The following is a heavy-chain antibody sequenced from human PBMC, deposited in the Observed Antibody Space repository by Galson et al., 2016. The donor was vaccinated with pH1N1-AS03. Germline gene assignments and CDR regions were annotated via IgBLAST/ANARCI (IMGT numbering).Heavy chain of an antibody. CDR2: ISGSGETT. V-gene: IGHV3-23*01. CDR1: GFNFRKFA. Sequence: SLRLSCAPSGFNFRKFAMAWVRQAPGQGLEWISAISGSGETTKSADAVKGRFIVSRDNYKDTLYLQMSSRRVEDTAIYYCAKFGGGGWFLITQYDCWGQGTLVTVSS. CDR3: AKFGGGGWFLITQYDC. J-gene: IGHJ4*02. D-gene: IGHD4-23*01.